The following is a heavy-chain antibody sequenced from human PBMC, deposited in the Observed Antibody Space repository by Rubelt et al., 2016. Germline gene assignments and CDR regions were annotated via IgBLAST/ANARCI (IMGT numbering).Heavy chain of an antibody. CDR3: ARDLRGSNYAYYFDY. CDR1: GDSISRINYY. J-gene: IGHJ4*02. CDR2: IHYSGSA. Sequence: QLQLQESGPGLLKPSETLSLSCTVSGDSISRINYYWGWIRQPPGKGLEWIGNIHYSGSAYYSPSLNGRFTISVDTSNNHFSLKLSSGTAADTAVYYCARDLRGSNYAYYFDYWGQGIPVTVSS. D-gene: IGHD5-18*01. V-gene: IGHV4-39*07.